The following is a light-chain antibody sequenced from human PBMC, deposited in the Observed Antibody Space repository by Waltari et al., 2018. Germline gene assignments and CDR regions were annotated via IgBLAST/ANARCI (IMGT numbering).Light chain of an antibody. J-gene: IGKJ4*01. CDR2: AAS. V-gene: IGKV1-6*01. CDR1: QGIRND. Sequence: AIQMTQSPSSLSASVGARLTLTCRASQGIRNDLGWYQQKPGKAPKLLIYAASSLQSGVPSRFSGSGSGTDFTLTISSLQPEDFATYYCLQDYNYPLTFGGGTKVEIK. CDR3: LQDYNYPLT.